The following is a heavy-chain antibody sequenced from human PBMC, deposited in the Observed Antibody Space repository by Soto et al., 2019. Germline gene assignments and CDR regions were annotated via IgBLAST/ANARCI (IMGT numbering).Heavy chain of an antibody. CDR1: GFTFDDYA. Sequence: EVQLVESGGGLVQPGRSLRLSCAASGFTFDDYAMHWVRQAPGKGLEWVSGISWNSGSIGYADSVKGRFTISRDNAKNSLYLQMNSLRAEDTALYYCAKSYNWNYAAHGDYWGQGTLVTVSS. CDR3: AKSYNWNYAAHGDY. V-gene: IGHV3-9*01. D-gene: IGHD1-7*01. CDR2: ISWNSGSI. J-gene: IGHJ4*02.